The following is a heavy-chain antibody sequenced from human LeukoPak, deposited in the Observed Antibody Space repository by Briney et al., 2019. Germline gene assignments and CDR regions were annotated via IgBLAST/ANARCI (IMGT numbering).Heavy chain of an antibody. D-gene: IGHD3-16*02. CDR2: IKQDGSEK. V-gene: IGHV3-7*01. CDR1: GFTFSSYW. J-gene: IGHJ4*02. CDR3: ARAGPAYDYVWGSYRQKYFDY. Sequence: GGSLRLSCAASGFTFSSYWMSWVRQAPGKGLEWVAHIKQDGSEKYYVDSVKGRFTISRDNAKNSLYLQMNSLRAEDTAVYYCARAGPAYDYVWGSYRQKYFDYWGQGTLVTVSS.